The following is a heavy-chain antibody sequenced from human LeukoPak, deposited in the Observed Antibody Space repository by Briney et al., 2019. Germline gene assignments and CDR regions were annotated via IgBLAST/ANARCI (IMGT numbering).Heavy chain of an antibody. J-gene: IGHJ6*02. CDR1: GGSISSYY. CDR3: ARGGLVEYSNYRYYYYYYGMDV. CDR2: IYTSGST. V-gene: IGHV4-4*07. D-gene: IGHD4-11*01. Sequence: SETLSLTCTVSGGSISSYYWSWIRQPAGKGLEWIGRIYTSGSTNYNPSFKSRVTMSVDTSKNQFSLKLSSATAADTAVYYCARGGLVEYSNYRYYYYYYGMDVWGQGTTVTVSS.